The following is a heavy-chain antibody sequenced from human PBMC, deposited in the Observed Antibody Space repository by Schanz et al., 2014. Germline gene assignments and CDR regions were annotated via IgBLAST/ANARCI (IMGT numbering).Heavy chain of an antibody. CDR3: ARGRTFDF. J-gene: IGHJ4*02. CDR1: GGTFSSYT. V-gene: IGHV1-18*01. Sequence: QVQLVQSGAEVKKPGSSVKVSCTASGGTFSSYTISWIRQAPGQGLEWMGWISAYNGHTDYAQKLQGRVTLTTDTSTSTAYMELRSLRSDDTAVYYCARGRTFDFWGQGTLVTGSS. CDR2: ISAYNGHT.